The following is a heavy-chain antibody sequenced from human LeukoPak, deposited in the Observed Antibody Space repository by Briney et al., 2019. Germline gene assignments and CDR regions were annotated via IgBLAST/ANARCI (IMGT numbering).Heavy chain of an antibody. CDR3: AELGITMIGGV. J-gene: IGHJ6*04. D-gene: IGHD3-10*02. V-gene: IGHV3-48*03. Sequence: GGSLRLSCAASGFTFSTYWMSWVRQAPGKGLEWVSFISSSGSTMYYADSVKGRFTISRDNAKNSLYLQVNSLRAEDTAVYYCAELGITMIGGVWGKGTTVTISS. CDR2: ISSSGSTM. CDR1: GFTFSTYW.